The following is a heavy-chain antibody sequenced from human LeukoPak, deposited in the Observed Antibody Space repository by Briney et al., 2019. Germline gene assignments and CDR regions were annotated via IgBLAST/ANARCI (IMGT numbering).Heavy chain of an antibody. Sequence: GESLRISCEGSGYNFTIYRIAWVRQMPGKGLECMGIISPGDSAPTYSPSFRGQVTISADKSISTAYLQWSSLKASDTAMYYCARLRGDYGKRYYYGMDVWGQGTTVTVSS. CDR1: GYNFTIYR. CDR2: ISPGDSAP. V-gene: IGHV5-51*01. CDR3: ARLRGDYGKRYYYGMDV. J-gene: IGHJ6*02. D-gene: IGHD4-17*01.